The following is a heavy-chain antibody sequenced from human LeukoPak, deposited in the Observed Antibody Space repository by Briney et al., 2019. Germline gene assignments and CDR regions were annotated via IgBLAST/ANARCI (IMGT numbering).Heavy chain of an antibody. CDR2: IYYSGST. D-gene: IGHD2-15*01. CDR3: ASAATLRELDAFDI. CDR1: GGSISSYY. J-gene: IGHJ3*02. V-gene: IGHV4-59*01. Sequence: SETLSLTCTVSGGSISSYYWSWLRQPPGKGLQWIGYIYYSGSTNYNPSLKSRVTISVDTSKNQFSLKLSSVTAADTAVYYCASAATLRELDAFDIWGQGTMVTVSS.